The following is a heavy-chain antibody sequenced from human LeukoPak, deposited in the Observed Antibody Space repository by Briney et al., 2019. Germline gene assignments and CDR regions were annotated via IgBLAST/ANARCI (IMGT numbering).Heavy chain of an antibody. CDR2: INPRDGTT. V-gene: IGHV1-46*01. Sequence: GASVKVSCKASGYTFTSYDMHWVGQAPGQGLEWMGIINPRDGTTTYAQKFQARIIMTRDTSTNTVHMEPRSLSTGDTAMYYCARDLTGYTYGYQYRGNWFDPWGQGSLVTVSS. D-gene: IGHD5-18*01. CDR1: GYTFTSYD. CDR3: ARDLTGYTYGYQYRGNWFDP. J-gene: IGHJ5*02.